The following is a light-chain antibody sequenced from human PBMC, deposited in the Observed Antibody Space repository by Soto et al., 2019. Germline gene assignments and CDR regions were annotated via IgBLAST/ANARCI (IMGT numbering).Light chain of an antibody. V-gene: IGKV3-20*01. CDR1: QSVSSSY. CDR3: QQYGGSPYT. CDR2: GAS. Sequence: EIVLTQSPGTLSLSPGERATLSCRASQSVSSSYLAWYQQKPGQAPRLLMYGASSRATGIPDRFSGGGSATDFTLTISRLEPEDFAVYYCQQYGGSPYTFVQGTKLEIK. J-gene: IGKJ2*01.